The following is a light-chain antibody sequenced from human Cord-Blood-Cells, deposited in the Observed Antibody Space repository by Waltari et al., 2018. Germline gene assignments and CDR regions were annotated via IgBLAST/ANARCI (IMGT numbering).Light chain of an antibody. CDR2: DVS. Sequence: QSALTQPASVSGSPGQSITISCTGTSSDVGGYNYVSWYQQHPGKAPKLLIYDVSNRPSGVSNRCAGSKPGNTASLTISGLQAEDEADYYCSSYTSSSTLEGVFGGGTKLTVL. CDR1: SSDVGGYNY. V-gene: IGLV2-14*01. CDR3: SSYTSSSTLEGV. J-gene: IGLJ3*02.